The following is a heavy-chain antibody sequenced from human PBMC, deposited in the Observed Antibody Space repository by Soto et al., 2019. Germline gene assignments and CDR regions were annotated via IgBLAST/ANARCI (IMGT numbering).Heavy chain of an antibody. V-gene: IGHV5-51*01. CDR2: IYPGDSDT. CDR1: GYSFTSYW. Sequence: PGESLKISCKGSGYSFTSYWIGWVRQMPGKGLEWMGIIYPGDSDTRYSPSFQGQVTISADKSISTAYLQWSSLKASDTAMYYCARHDPPRYCSGGSCNTTEYYYYGMDVWGQGTTVTVSS. D-gene: IGHD2-15*01. J-gene: IGHJ6*02. CDR3: ARHDPPRYCSGGSCNTTEYYYYGMDV.